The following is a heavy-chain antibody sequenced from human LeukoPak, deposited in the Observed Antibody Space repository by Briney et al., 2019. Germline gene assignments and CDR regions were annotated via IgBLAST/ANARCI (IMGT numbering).Heavy chain of an antibody. CDR1: GGTFSSYA. CDR3: VRGPAGRITMVRGVTTYYYYMDV. D-gene: IGHD3-10*01. CDR2: IIPIFGTA. Sequence: SVKVSCKASGGTFSSYAISWVRQAPGQGLEWMGGIIPIFGTANYAQKFQGRVTITTDESTSTAYMELSSLRSEDTAVYYCVRGPAGRITMVRGVTTYYYYMDVWGKGTTVTVSS. V-gene: IGHV1-69*05. J-gene: IGHJ6*03.